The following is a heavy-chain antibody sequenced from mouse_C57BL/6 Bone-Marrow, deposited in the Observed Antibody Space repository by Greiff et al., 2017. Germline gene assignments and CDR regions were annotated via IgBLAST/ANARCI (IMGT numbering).Heavy chain of an antibody. J-gene: IGHJ2*01. CDR1: GFTFSSYG. D-gene: IGHD1-1*01. CDR2: ISSGGSYT. CDR3: ARQIITTVVLDY. V-gene: IGHV5-6*01. Sequence: DVHLVESGGDLVKPGGSLKLSCAASGFTFSSYGMSLVRQTPDKRLEWVATISSGGSYTYYPDSVKGRFTISRDNAKNTLYLQMSSLKSEDTAMYYCARQIITTVVLDYWGQGTTLTVSS.